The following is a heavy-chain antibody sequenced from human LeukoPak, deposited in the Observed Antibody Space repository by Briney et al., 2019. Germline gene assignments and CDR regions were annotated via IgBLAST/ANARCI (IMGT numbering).Heavy chain of an antibody. J-gene: IGHJ4*02. V-gene: IGHV4-59*01. CDR3: ARGYYYDYSGPDFDY. CDR1: GGSIISYY. D-gene: IGHD3-22*01. Sequence: SETLSLTCSVPGGSIISYYWSWIRQPPGKGLEWIGYIYYTGSTNSNPSLKSRVTISVDTSKNQSSLRLTSVTAVGTAVYYCARGYYYDYSGPDFDYWGQGTLVTVSS. CDR2: IYYTGST.